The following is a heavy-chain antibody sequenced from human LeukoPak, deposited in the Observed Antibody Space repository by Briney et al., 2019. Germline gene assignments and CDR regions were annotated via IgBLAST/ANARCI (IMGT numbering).Heavy chain of an antibody. CDR2: IDTVGNT. CDR3: IRIRTGQPQYGMDV. J-gene: IGHJ6*02. CDR1: GFTFSSYD. V-gene: IGHV3-13*01. Sequence: PGGSLRLSCTASGFTFSSYDMHWVRQATGKGLEWVSAIDTVGNTYYSDAVKGGLTISRENAWNYLFIKLNRLRDGHTAVYYCIRIRTGQPQYGMDVWGQGTPVTVSS. D-gene: IGHD7-27*01.